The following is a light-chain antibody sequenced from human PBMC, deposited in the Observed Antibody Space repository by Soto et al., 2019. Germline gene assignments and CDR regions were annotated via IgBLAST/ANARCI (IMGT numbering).Light chain of an antibody. J-gene: IGKJ4*01. CDR3: HQRSTWPIL. CDR2: GAS. CDR1: QSITSGY. V-gene: IGKV3D-20*02. Sequence: EIVLTQSPGTLSLSPGERGTLSCRASQSITSGYSAWYQQKPGQAPRLLFYGASRRAIGIPARFSGSGSGTDFTLTISSLEPEDFAVYYCHQRSTWPILFGGGTKVDIK.